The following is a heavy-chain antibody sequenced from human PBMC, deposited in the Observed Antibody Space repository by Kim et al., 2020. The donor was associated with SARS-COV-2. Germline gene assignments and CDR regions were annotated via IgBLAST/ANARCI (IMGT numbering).Heavy chain of an antibody. CDR2: IHYTGTT. D-gene: IGHD1-1*01. V-gene: IGHV4-59*02. CDR3: ARGTGKVPNYGLDV. CDR1: GDSVSSFF. Sequence: SETLSLTCGVSGDSVSSFFWTWIRQPPGKGLEWIGNIHYTGTTNYNPSLEGRLTFAVDTSKSQFSLTLRSVTAADTAIYYCARGTGKVPNYGLDVWGPGTTVTVSS. J-gene: IGHJ6*02.